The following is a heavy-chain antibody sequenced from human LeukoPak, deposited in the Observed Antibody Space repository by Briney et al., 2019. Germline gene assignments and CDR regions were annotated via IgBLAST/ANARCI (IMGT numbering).Heavy chain of an antibody. J-gene: IGHJ3*02. CDR1: GIPFSNYW. CDR3: ATEPGIGYAFDI. V-gene: IGHV3-7*01. Sequence: PGGSLRLSCAASGIPFSNYWMSWVRQAPGKGLEWVANINPGGSEKNYVHSVKGRFTTSGDNAKNSLSLQMNSLRAEDTAVYYCATEPGIGYAFDIWGQGRMVTVSS. CDR2: INPGGSEK. D-gene: IGHD3-10*01.